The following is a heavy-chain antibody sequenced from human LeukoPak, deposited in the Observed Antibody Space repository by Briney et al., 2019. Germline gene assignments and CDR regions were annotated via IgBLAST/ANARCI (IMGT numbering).Heavy chain of an antibody. J-gene: IGHJ3*02. D-gene: IGHD6-6*01. CDR1: GYTFTSYG. CDR2: ISAYNGNT. CDR3: ARSRRIAARPARTHDAFDI. Sequence: ASVKVSCKASGYTFTSYGISWVRQAPGQGLEWMGWISAYNGNTNYAQKLQGRVTMTTDTSTSTAYMELRSLRSDDTAVYYCARSRRIAARPARTHDAFDIWGQGTMVTVSS. V-gene: IGHV1-18*01.